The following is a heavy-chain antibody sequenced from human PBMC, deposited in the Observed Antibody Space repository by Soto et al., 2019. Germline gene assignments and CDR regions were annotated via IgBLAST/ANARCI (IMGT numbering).Heavy chain of an antibody. CDR3: TRLTPSWYYYDSRGPPVFDI. CDR2: IRSKANSYAT. CDR1: GFTFSGSA. Sequence: HPGGSLRLSCAASGFTFSGSAMHWVRQASGKGLEWVGRIRSKANSYATAYAASVKGRFTISRDDSKNTAYLQMNSLKTEDTAVYYCTRLTPSWYYYDSRGPPVFDISAQGTMV. V-gene: IGHV3-73*01. D-gene: IGHD3-22*01. J-gene: IGHJ3*02.